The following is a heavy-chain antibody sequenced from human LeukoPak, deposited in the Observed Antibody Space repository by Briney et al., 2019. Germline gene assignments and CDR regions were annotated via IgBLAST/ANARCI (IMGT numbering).Heavy chain of an antibody. Sequence: PGGSLRLXCAASGFTFDDYGMSWVRQAPGKGLEWVSGINWNGGSTGYADSVKGRFTISRDNAKNSLYLQMNSLRAEDTALYYCAREGRGLTVATFDYWGQGTLVTVSS. D-gene: IGHD4-23*01. CDR2: INWNGGST. CDR3: AREGRGLTVATFDY. CDR1: GFTFDDYG. V-gene: IGHV3-20*04. J-gene: IGHJ4*02.